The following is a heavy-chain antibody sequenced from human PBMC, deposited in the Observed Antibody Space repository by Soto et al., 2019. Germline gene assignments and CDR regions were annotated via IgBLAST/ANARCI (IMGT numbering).Heavy chain of an antibody. J-gene: IGHJ6*02. CDR1: GDTFTSYY. V-gene: IGHV1-46*01. CDR3: ASLVFLETGYSYGGYYYGMDV. CDR2: INPSGGST. D-gene: IGHD5-18*01. Sequence: GASVKVSCKASGDTFTSYYMHSVRQAPGQGLEWMGIINPSGGSTSYAQKFQGRVTMTRDTSTSTVYMELSSLRSEDTAVYYCASLVFLETGYSYGGYYYGMDVWGQGTTVTVSS.